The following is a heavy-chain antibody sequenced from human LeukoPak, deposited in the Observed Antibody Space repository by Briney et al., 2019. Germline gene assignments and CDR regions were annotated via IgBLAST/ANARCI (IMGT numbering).Heavy chain of an antibody. CDR1: GFTFSSYS. Sequence: GALRLSCAASGFTFSSYSMNWVRQAPGKGLEWVSAISGSGGSTYYADSVKGRFTISRDNSKNTLYLQMNSLRAEDTAVYYCANEVGQHDYWGQGTLVTVSS. J-gene: IGHJ4*02. V-gene: IGHV3-23*01. D-gene: IGHD6-13*01. CDR3: ANEVGQHDY. CDR2: ISGSGGST.